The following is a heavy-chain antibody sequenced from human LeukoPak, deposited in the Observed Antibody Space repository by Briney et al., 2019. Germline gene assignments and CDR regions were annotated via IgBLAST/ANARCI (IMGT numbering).Heavy chain of an antibody. CDR1: GYTFTGYY. CDR2: INPNSGGT. Sequence: ASVKVSCKASGYTFTGYYMHWVRQAPGQGLEWMGWINPNSGGTNYAQKFQGRVTMTRDTSISTAYMELSRLRSDDTAVYYCARGSRGYYYDRGAFDIWGQGTMVTVSS. V-gene: IGHV1-2*02. CDR3: ARGSRGYYYDRGAFDI. J-gene: IGHJ3*02. D-gene: IGHD3-22*01.